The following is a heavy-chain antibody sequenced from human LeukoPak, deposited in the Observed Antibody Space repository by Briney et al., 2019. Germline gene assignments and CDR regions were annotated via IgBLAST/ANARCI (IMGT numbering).Heavy chain of an antibody. CDR1: GFTFTSSA. J-gene: IGHJ5*02. D-gene: IGHD3-9*01. Sequence: SVKVSGKASGFTFTSSAVQWVRQARGQRLEWIGWIVVGSGNTNYAQKFQERVTITRDMSTSTAYMELSSLRSEDTAVYYCAADGGPLRYFDGSLVGFDPWGQGTLVTVSS. CDR2: IVVGSGNT. V-gene: IGHV1-58*01. CDR3: AADGGPLRYFDGSLVGFDP.